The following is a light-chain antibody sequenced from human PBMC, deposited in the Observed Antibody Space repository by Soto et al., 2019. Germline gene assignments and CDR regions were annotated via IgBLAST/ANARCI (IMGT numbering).Light chain of an antibody. CDR2: DAS. Sequence: DIQMTQSPSSLSASVGDRVTITCQASQDISNYLNWYQQKPGKAPKLLIYDASNLETGVPSRFSVSGSGTDFTFTISRRQPEDIATYYCQQYDNLPFTFGPGTKVDIK. CDR1: QDISNY. CDR3: QQYDNLPFT. J-gene: IGKJ3*01. V-gene: IGKV1-33*01.